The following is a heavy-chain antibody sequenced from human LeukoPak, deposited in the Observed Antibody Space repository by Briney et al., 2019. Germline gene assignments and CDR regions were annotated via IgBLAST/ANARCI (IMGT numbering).Heavy chain of an antibody. V-gene: IGHV4-4*02. D-gene: IGHD1-1*01. CDR2: IYHSGSP. J-gene: IGHJ4*02. Sequence: GSLRLSCAVSGFTFSSYSVNWVRQPPGKGLEWIGEIYHSGSPNYNPSLKSRVTISVDKSRNHFSLNLSSVTAADTAVYYCARVNINNWHSCDYWGQGTLVTVSS. CDR1: GFTFSSYSV. CDR3: ARVNINNWHSCDY.